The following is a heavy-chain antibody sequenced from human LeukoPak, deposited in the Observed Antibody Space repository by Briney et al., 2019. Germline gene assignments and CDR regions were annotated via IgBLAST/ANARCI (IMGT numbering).Heavy chain of an antibody. CDR2: INPSGGST. CDR3: ARDRVVVVPAAIIRDNWFDP. CDR1: GYTFTSYY. J-gene: IGHJ5*02. D-gene: IGHD2-2*01. Sequence: GASVKVSCKASGYTFTSYYMHWVRQAPGQGLEWMGIINPSGGSTSYAQKSQGRVTMTRDTSTSTVYMELSSLRSEDTAVYYCARDRVVVVPAAIIRDNWFDPWGQGTLVTVSS. V-gene: IGHV1-46*03.